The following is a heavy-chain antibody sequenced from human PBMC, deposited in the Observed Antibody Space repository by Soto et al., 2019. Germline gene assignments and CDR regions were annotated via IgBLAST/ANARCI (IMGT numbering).Heavy chain of an antibody. CDR1: GYTFTSYG. CDR2: ISAYNGNT. CDR3: ARADIVVVPAEGFDP. D-gene: IGHD2-2*01. J-gene: IGHJ5*02. Sequence: ASVKVSCKASGYTFTSYGISWVRQAPGQGLEWMGWISAYNGNTNYAQKLQGRVTMTTDTSTSTAYMELRSLRSDDTAVYYCARADIVVVPAEGFDPWGQGTLVTFSS. V-gene: IGHV1-18*04.